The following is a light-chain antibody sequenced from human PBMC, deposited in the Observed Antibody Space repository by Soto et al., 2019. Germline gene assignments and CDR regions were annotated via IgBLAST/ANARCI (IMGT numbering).Light chain of an antibody. J-gene: IGLJ1*01. CDR3: QTWGTGPFV. V-gene: IGLV4-69*01. Sequence: QLVLTQSPSASASLGASVKLTCTLSSGHSSYAIAWHQQQPEKGPRYSMKLNSDGSHSKGDGIPDRFSGSSSGAERYLTISSLQSEDEADYYCQTWGTGPFVFGTGTKLTVL. CDR1: SGHSSYA. CDR2: LNSDGSH.